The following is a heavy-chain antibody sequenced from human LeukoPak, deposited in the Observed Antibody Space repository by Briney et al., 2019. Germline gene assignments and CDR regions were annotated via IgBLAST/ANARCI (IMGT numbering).Heavy chain of an antibody. V-gene: IGHV4-30-2*01. CDR3: ARAPRGGDYSDV. CDR2: IYHSGST. D-gene: IGHD3-3*01. Sequence: SSQTLSLTCAVSGGSISSGGYSWSWLRQPPGKGLEWIGYIYHSGSTYYNPSLKSRVTISVDRSKNQFSLKLSSVTAADTAVYYCARAPRGGDYSDVWGKGTTVTVSS. CDR1: GGSISSGGYS. J-gene: IGHJ6*03.